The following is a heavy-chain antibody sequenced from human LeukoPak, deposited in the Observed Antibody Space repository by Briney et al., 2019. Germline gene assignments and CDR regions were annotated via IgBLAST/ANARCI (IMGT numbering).Heavy chain of an antibody. D-gene: IGHD5-24*01. Sequence: GGSLRLSCAASGFTFSTYSMHWGRQDPGKRLQWVSSIISRGGNMYYADSVKGRFTVSRDNAKNSLYLQMSSLRAEDTAVYYCAGGSLRDLRITGGRGTLFTVS. V-gene: IGHV3-21*06. J-gene: IGHJ4*02. CDR3: AGGSLRDLRIT. CDR1: GFTFSTYS. CDR2: IISRGGNM.